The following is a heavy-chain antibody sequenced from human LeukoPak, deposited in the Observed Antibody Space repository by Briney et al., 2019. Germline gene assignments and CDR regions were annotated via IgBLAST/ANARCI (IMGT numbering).Heavy chain of an antibody. V-gene: IGHV1-69*13. Sequence: VASVKVSCKASGGTFSSYAISWVRQAPGQGLEWMGGIIPIFGTANYAQKFQGRVTITADESTSTAHMELSSLRSEDTAVYYCARRPRYSYGYGPYYFDYWGQGTLVTVSS. D-gene: IGHD5-18*01. J-gene: IGHJ4*02. CDR3: ARRPRYSYGYGPYYFDY. CDR1: GGTFSSYA. CDR2: IIPIFGTA.